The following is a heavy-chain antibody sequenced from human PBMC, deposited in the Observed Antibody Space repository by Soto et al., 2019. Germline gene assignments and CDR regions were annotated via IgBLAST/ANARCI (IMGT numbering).Heavy chain of an antibody. V-gene: IGHV1-69*13. J-gene: IGHJ6*02. CDR1: GGTFSSYA. CDR2: IIPIFGTA. CDR3: ASGSPQYCSSTSCYYYYGMDV. Sequence: SVKVSCKASGGTFSSYAISWVRQAPGQGLEWMGGIIPIFGTANYAQKFQGRVTITADESTSTAYMELSSPRSEDTAVYYCASGSPQYCSSTSCYYYYGMDVWGQGTTVTVSS. D-gene: IGHD2-2*01.